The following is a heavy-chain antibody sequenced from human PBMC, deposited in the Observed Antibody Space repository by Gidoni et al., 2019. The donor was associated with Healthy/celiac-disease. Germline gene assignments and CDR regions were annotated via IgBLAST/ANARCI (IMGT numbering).Heavy chain of an antibody. V-gene: IGHV1-69*04. J-gene: IGHJ2*01. CDR2: IIPIRGIA. D-gene: IGHD2-21*01. CDR1: GGTFSSYA. Sequence: QVQLVQSGAEVKKPGSSVKVSCKASGGTFSSYAISWVRQAPGQGLEWMGRIIPIRGIANYAQKFQGRVTITADKSTSTAYMELSSLRSEDTAVYYCAGAYCGGDCYFYWYFDLWGRGTLVTVSS. CDR3: AGAYCGGDCYFYWYFDL.